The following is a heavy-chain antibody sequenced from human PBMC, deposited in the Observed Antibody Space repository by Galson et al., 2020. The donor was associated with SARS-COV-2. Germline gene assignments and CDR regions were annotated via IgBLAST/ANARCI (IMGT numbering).Heavy chain of an antibody. Sequence: SETLSLTCAVYGGSFRGYYWSWIRQPPGTGLEWIGEINHSGSTNYNPSLKSRVTISVDTSKNQFSLKLSSVTAADTAVYYCARGRAVTTFYYYYYGMDVWGQGTTVTVSS. CDR2: INHSGST. V-gene: IGHV4-34*01. D-gene: IGHD4-17*01. CDR3: ARGRAVTTFYYYYYGMDV. CDR1: GGSFRGYY. J-gene: IGHJ6*02.